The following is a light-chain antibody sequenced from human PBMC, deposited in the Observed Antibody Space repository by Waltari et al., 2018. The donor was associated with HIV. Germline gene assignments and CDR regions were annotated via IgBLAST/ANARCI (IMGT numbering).Light chain of an antibody. CDR2: ANT. Sequence: QPVLTQPPSVSGAPGQRVSISCSGGSSNIGSGYDVHWYQQFPGRAPKVLIYANTNRPSGVPDRFSGSKSGYSASLVITGLQAEDDADYYCQSYDSSLSGWVFGGGTKLTVL. CDR1: SSNIGSGYD. CDR3: QSYDSSLSGWV. J-gene: IGLJ3*02. V-gene: IGLV1-40*01.